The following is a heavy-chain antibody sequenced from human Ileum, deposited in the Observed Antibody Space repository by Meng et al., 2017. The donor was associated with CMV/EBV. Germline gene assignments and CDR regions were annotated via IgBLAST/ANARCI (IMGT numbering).Heavy chain of an antibody. CDR2: IYYSGST. Sequence: TGAGGSISSGGYYWSWIRQHPGKGLEGIGYIYYSGSTYYNPSLKSRVAISVDTSKNQLSLKLSSVTAADTAVYYCARSSSTSCYRAWGQGTLVTVSS. D-gene: IGHD2-2*01. J-gene: IGHJ4*02. CDR1: GGSISSGGYY. V-gene: IGHV4-31*03. CDR3: ARSSSTSCYRA.